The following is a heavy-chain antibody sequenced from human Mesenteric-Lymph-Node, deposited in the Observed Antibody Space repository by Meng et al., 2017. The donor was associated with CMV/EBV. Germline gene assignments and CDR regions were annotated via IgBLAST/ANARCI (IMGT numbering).Heavy chain of an antibody. V-gene: IGHV3-7*01. D-gene: IGHD5-24*01. CDR2: IKEDGGET. J-gene: IGHJ4*02. Sequence: GESLKISCAASGFAFSSYWMSWVRQTPGERLEWVANIKEDGGETYYVDSVKGRFTISRDNAKNSLFLQMSNLRAEDTAVFYCARHTRGSPGDYWGQGTVVTVSS. CDR1: GFAFSSYW. CDR3: ARHTRGSPGDY.